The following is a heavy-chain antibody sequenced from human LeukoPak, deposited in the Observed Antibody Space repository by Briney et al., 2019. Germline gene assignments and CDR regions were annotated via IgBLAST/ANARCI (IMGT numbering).Heavy chain of an antibody. V-gene: IGHV4-4*07. CDR1: GGSISSYY. Sequence: SETLSLTCTVSGGSISSYYWSWIRQPAGKGLEWIGRIYTSGSTNYNPSLKSRVTMSVDTSKNQFSLKLSSVTAADTAVYYCARVQYYDSSGYPTPIDYWGQGTLVTVSS. D-gene: IGHD3-22*01. CDR3: ARVQYYDSSGYPTPIDY. CDR2: IYTSGST. J-gene: IGHJ4*02.